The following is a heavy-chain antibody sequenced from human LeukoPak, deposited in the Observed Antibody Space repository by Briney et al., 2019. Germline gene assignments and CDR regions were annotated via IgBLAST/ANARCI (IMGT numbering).Heavy chain of an antibody. V-gene: IGHV1-2*06. CDR2: INPNSGGT. J-gene: IGHJ4*02. Sequence: GASVKVSCKASGYTFTGYYMHWVRQAPGQGLEWMGRINPNSGGTNYAQKFQGRVTMTRDTSISTAYMELSRLRSDDTAVYYCARNNAGGSWSYLVSPFDYWGQGTLVTVSS. CDR3: ARNNAGGSWSYLVSPFDY. CDR1: GYTFTGYY. D-gene: IGHD3-10*01.